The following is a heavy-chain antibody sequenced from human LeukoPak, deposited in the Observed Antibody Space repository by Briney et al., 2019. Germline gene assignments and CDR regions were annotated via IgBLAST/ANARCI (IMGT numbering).Heavy chain of an antibody. V-gene: IGHV4-39*01. CDR3: ARHGDDLYYFDY. J-gene: IGHJ4*02. D-gene: IGHD3-16*01. CDR1: GGSISSSSYY. CDR2: IYYSGST. Sequence: SETLSLTCTVSGGSISSSSYYWGWIRQPPGKGLEWIGSIYYSGSTYYNPSLKSRVTISVDTSKNQFSLKLSSVTAADTAVYYCARHGDDLYYFDYWGQGTLVTVPS.